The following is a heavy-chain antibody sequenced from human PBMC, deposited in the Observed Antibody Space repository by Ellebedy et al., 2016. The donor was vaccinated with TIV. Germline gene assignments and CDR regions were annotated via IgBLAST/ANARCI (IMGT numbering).Heavy chain of an antibody. D-gene: IGHD2-8*02. CDR2: ISYDGSKK. CDR1: EFTVDNNY. J-gene: IGHJ3*02. Sequence: GESLKISCAASEFTVDNNYMAWVRQAPGKGLEWVAVISYDGSKKYYADSVKGRFTISRDNSGNTVYLQMNSLRGEDTAVYFCAKDVRYTTGWGGALDIWGQGAMVTVSS. V-gene: IGHV3-30*18. CDR3: AKDVRYTTGWGGALDI.